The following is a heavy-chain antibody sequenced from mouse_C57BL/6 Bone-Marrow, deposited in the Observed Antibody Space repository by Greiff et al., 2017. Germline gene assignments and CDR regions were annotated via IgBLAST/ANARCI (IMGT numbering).Heavy chain of an antibody. Sequence: QVHVKQPGPELVKPGASVKISCKASGYAFSSSWMNWVKQRPGKGLEWIGRIYPGDGDTNYNGKFKGKATLTADKSSSTAYMQLSSLTTEDSAIYYCARLRWFAYWGQGTLVTVSA. CDR2: IYPGDGDT. V-gene: IGHV1-82*01. CDR3: ARLRWFAY. CDR1: GYAFSSSW. J-gene: IGHJ3*01.